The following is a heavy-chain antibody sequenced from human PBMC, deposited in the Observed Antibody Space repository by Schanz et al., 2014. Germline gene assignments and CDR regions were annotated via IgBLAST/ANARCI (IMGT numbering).Heavy chain of an antibody. CDR3: AKDENWALTDY. CDR1: GFTFSNFG. Sequence: VQLLESGGALEQPGGSLRLSCAASGFTFSNFGIHWVRQAPGMGLEWVALIRSDERDKCYADSVKGRFSISRDNSKNTVYLQMNSLRPEDTAVYYCAKDENWALTDYWGQGTLVTVSS. J-gene: IGHJ4*02. CDR2: IRSDERDK. D-gene: IGHD7-27*01. V-gene: IGHV3-30*02.